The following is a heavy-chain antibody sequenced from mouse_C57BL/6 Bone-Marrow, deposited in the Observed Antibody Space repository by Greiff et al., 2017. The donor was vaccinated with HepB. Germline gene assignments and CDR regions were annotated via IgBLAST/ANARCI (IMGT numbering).Heavy chain of an antibody. J-gene: IGHJ1*03. Sequence: VQLQQPGAELVKPGASVKLSCKASGYTFTSYWMHWVKQRPGQGLEWIGMIHPNSGSTNYNEKFKSKATLTVDKSSSTAYMQLSSLTSEDSAVYYWARGDYGSPYWYFDVWGTGTTVTVSS. CDR2: IHPNSGST. V-gene: IGHV1-64*01. CDR1: GYTFTSYW. CDR3: ARGDYGSPYWYFDV. D-gene: IGHD1-1*01.